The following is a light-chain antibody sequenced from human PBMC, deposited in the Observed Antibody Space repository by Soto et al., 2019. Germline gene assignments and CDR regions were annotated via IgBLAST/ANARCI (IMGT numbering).Light chain of an antibody. CDR2: KAS. J-gene: IGKJ1*01. V-gene: IGKV1-5*03. Sequence: DIQMTQSPSTLSASVGDRVTITCRASQSISSWLAWYQQKPGKAPKLLIYKASSLESGVPSRFSGSGSETQFTLTISSLQPEDFATYYCQQHYTYTWTFGQGTKVDIK. CDR1: QSISSW. CDR3: QQHYTYTWT.